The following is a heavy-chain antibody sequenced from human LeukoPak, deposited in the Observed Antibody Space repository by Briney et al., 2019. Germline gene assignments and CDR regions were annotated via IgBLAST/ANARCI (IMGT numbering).Heavy chain of an antibody. D-gene: IGHD4-17*01. CDR2: IIPIFGTA. V-gene: IGHV1-69*06. Sequence: SVKVSCKASGGTFSSYAISWVRQAPGQGLECMGGIIPIFGTANYAQKFQGRVTITADKSTSTAYMELSSLRSEDTAVYYCAEGTSHDYGDYILDYWGQGTLVTVSS. J-gene: IGHJ4*02. CDR1: GGTFSSYA. CDR3: AEGTSHDYGDYILDY.